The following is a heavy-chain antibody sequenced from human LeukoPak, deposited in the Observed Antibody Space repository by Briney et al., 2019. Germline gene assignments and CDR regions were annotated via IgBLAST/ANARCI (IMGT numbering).Heavy chain of an antibody. J-gene: IGHJ5*02. CDR2: IIPIFGTA. CDR1: GGTFSSYA. D-gene: IGHD4-23*01. CDR3: ARDGGNSEERWFDP. Sequence: ASVKVSYKASGGTFSSYAISWVRQAPGQGLEWMGGIIPIFGTANYAQKFQGRVTITADESTSTAYMELSSLRSEDTAVYYCARDGGNSEERWFDPWGQGTLVTVSS. V-gene: IGHV1-69*13.